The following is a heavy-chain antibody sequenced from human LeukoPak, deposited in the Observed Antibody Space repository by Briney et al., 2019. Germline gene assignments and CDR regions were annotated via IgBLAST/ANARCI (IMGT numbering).Heavy chain of an antibody. CDR3: AKDLTVTTIFYYYYGMDV. J-gene: IGHJ6*02. CDR2: ISGSGGST. Sequence: GGSLRLSCAASGFTFSSYAMSWVRQAPGKGLEWVSAISGSGGSTYYADSVKGRFTISRDNSKNTLYLQMNSLRAEDTAVYYCAKDLTVTTIFYYYYGMDVWGQGTTVTVSS. D-gene: IGHD4-17*01. V-gene: IGHV3-23*01. CDR1: GFTFSSYA.